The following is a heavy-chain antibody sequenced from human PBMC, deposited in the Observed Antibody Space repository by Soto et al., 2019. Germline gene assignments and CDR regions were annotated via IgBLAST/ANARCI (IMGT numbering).Heavy chain of an antibody. CDR1: GYTFTSYG. D-gene: IGHD6-13*01. CDR2: ISAYNGNT. J-gene: IGHJ5*02. Sequence: ASVKVSCKASGYTFTSYGISWVRQAPGQGLEWMGWISAYNGNTNYAQKLQGRVTMTTDTSTSTAYMELRSLRSDDTAVYYCARGRRIASFPYWFDPWGQLTLFTVSS. V-gene: IGHV1-18*01. CDR3: ARGRRIASFPYWFDP.